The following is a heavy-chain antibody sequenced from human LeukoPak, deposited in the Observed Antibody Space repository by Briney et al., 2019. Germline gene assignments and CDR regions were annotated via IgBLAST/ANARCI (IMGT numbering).Heavy chain of an antibody. J-gene: IGHJ4*02. Sequence: GGSLRLSCAAPGFTFSSYAMSWVRQAPGKGLKWVSAISGSGGSTYYADSVKGRFTISRDKSKNTLYLQMNSLRAEDTAVYYCAKVSLYNWNVPYYFDYWGQGTLVTVSS. CDR3: AKVSLYNWNVPYYFDY. CDR2: ISGSGGST. D-gene: IGHD1-1*01. CDR1: GFTFSSYA. V-gene: IGHV3-23*01.